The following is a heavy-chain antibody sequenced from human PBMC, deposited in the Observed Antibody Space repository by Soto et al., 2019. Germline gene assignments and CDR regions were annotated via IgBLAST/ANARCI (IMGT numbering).Heavy chain of an antibody. CDR1: GGSFSGYY. CDR3: ARGRSLTWACFDY. J-gene: IGHJ4*02. V-gene: IGHV4-34*01. D-gene: IGHD3-16*02. CDR2: INHSGST. Sequence: QVQLQQWGAGLLKPSETLSLTCAVYGGSFSGYYWSWIRQPPGKGLEWIGEINHSGSTNYNPSLKSRVTISVDTSKNHFALKLSSVTAADTAVYYCARGRSLTWACFDYWGQGTLVTVSS.